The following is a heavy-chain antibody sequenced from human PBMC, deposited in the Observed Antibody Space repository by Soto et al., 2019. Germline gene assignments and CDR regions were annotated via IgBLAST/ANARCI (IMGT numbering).Heavy chain of an antibody. CDR2: ISYDGSNK. CDR3: AKDKGIVGATPHY. CDR1: GFTFSSYG. D-gene: IGHD1-26*01. Sequence: PGGSLRLSCAAPGFTFSSYGMHWVRQAPGKGLEWVAVISYDGSNKYYADSVKGRFTISRDNSKNTLYLQMNSLRAEDTAVYYCAKDKGIVGATPHYWGQGTLVTVSS. V-gene: IGHV3-30*18. J-gene: IGHJ4*02.